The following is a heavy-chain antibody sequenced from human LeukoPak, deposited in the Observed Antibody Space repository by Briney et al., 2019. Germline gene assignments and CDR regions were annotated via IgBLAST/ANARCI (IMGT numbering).Heavy chain of an antibody. J-gene: IGHJ4*02. CDR2: INPNTGGT. CDR3: ARALQGVIPFFDY. Sequence: ASVKVSCKASGYTFTGYYMHWVRQAPGQGLEWMGWINPNTGGTNSAQKFQGRVTMTRDTSISTVYMELSRLRSDDTAIYYCARALQGVIPFFDYWGQGTLVTVSS. V-gene: IGHV1-2*02. CDR1: GYTFTGYY. D-gene: IGHD2-8*01.